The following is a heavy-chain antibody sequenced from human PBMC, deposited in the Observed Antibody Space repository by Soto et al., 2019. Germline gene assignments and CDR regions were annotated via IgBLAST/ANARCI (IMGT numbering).Heavy chain of an antibody. V-gene: IGHV1-69*01. Sequence: QEQLVQSGAEVKKPGSSVKVSCKASGGLFSSYPISWVRQVAGQGLEWMGAIIPVFQTAYYTQRFQGRVTITADESTNTAYMELSSLRSEDTAIYYCARGGSGYTWFNEFWGQGTLVTVSS. CDR2: IIPVFQTA. CDR1: GGLFSSYP. J-gene: IGHJ4*02. D-gene: IGHD3-22*01. CDR3: ARGGSGYTWFNEF.